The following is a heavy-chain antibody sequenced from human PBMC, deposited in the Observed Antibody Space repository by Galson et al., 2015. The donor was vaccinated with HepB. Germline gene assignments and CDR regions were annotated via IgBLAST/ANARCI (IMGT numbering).Heavy chain of an antibody. CDR1: GFTFSDYY. J-gene: IGHJ4*02. CDR3: ARVADVDYGDHSHFDY. D-gene: IGHD4-17*01. Sequence: SLRLSCAASGFTFSDYYMSWIRQAPGKGLEWISYISSSTTYTNYADSVKGRLTISRDNAKNSLYLQMNSLRAEDAAVYYCARVADVDYGDHSHFDYWGQGTLVTVSS. V-gene: IGHV3-11*06. CDR2: ISSSTTYT.